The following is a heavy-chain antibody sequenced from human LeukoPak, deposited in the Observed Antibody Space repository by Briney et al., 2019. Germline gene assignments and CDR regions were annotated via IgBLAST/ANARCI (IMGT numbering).Heavy chain of an antibody. D-gene: IGHD4-11*01. CDR2: IWYDGSNK. CDR1: GFTFSSYG. J-gene: IGHJ1*01. V-gene: IGHV3-30*02. Sequence: PGGPLRLSCAASGFTFSSYGMHWVRQAPGKGLEWVAVIWYDGSNKYYADSVKGRFTISRDNSKNTLYLQMNSLRAEDTAVYYCAKDVYSSYGHFQYWGQGTLVTVSS. CDR3: AKDVYSSYGHFQY.